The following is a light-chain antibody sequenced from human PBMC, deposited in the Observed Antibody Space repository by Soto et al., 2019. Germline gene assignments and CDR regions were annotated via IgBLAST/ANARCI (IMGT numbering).Light chain of an antibody. CDR2: AAS. CDR3: QKYDSLPFT. Sequence: IQLTHSPSSLSASVGDIVTITCRASQGISNFLAWYQQKPGKAPKLLIYAASTLESGVPSRFSGGRSGTDFTLSISSLQPEDVATFYCQKYDSLPFTLGPGTKVDIK. V-gene: IGKV1-27*01. J-gene: IGKJ3*01. CDR1: QGISNF.